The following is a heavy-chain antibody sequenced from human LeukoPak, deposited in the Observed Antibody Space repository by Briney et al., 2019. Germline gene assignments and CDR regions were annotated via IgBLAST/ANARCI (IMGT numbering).Heavy chain of an antibody. D-gene: IGHD2-8*01. Sequence: PGGSLRLSCAASGFTFSDYYMSWIRQAPGKGLERVSYINVGGYTIYSADSVKGRFTISRDNAKSSVYLQMNSLRADDTAVYYCARDRNGGHAFNLWGQGTLVTVSS. J-gene: IGHJ3*01. CDR1: GFTFSDYY. CDR2: INVGGYTI. V-gene: IGHV3-11*01. CDR3: ARDRNGGHAFNL.